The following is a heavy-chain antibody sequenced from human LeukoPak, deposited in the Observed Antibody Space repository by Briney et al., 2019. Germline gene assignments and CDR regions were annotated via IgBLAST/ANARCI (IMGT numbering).Heavy chain of an antibody. D-gene: IGHD3-22*01. Sequence: SETLSLTCTVSGGSISSYYWSWIRQPPGKGLEWVGYIYYSGSTNYNPSLKSRVTISVDTSKNQFSLKLSSVTAADTAVYYCARGYDSSGYYWDYYYYYGMDVWGQGTTVTVSS. CDR1: GGSISSYY. CDR3: ARGYDSSGYYWDYYYYYGMDV. V-gene: IGHV4-59*01. CDR2: IYYSGST. J-gene: IGHJ6*02.